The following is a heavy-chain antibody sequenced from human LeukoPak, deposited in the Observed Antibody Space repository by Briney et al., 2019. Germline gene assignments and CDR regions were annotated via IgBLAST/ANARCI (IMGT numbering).Heavy chain of an antibody. Sequence: PGGSLRLSCAASGFTFSSYAMSWVRQAPGKGLEWVSAISGSGGSTYYADSVKGRFTISRDNSKNTLFLQMNSLRAEDTAVYYCAKDHRTAMVAYGMDVWGQGTTVTVSS. CDR3: AKDHRTAMVAYGMDV. J-gene: IGHJ6*02. V-gene: IGHV3-23*01. CDR2: ISGSGGST. CDR1: GFTFSSYA. D-gene: IGHD5-18*01.